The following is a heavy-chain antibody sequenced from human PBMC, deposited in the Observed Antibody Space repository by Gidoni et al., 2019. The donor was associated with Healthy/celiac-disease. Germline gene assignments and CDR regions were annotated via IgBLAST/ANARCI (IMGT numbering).Heavy chain of an antibody. CDR3: ARDWGRRYYDFWSGYSQPDY. Sequence: QVQLVESGGGVVQPGRSRRLYCAASGFTFRRYGMHGVRQAPGKGLDLVAVIWYDGSNKSYADSVKGRFTISRDDSKNTLYLQMNSLRAEDTAVYYCARDWGRRYYDFWSGYSQPDYWGQGTLVTVSS. CDR1: GFTFRRYG. J-gene: IGHJ4*02. D-gene: IGHD3-3*01. CDR2: IWYDGSNK. V-gene: IGHV3-33*01.